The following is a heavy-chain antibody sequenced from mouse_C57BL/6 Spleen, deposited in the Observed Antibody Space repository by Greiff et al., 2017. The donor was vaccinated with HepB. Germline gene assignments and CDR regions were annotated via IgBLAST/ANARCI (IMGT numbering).Heavy chain of an antibody. V-gene: IGHV5-16*01. J-gene: IGHJ2*01. CDR2: INYDGSST. CDR3: ARAGGSSSFDY. D-gene: IGHD1-1*01. Sequence: EVKVVESEGGLVQPGSSMKLSCTASGFTFSDYYMAWVRQVPEKGLEWVANINYDGSSTYYLDSLKSRFIISRDNAKNILYLQMSSLKSEDTATYYCARAGGSSSFDYWGQGTTLTVSS. CDR1: GFTFSDYY.